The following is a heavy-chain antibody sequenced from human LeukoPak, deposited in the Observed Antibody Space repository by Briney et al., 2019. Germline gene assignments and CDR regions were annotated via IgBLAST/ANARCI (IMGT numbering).Heavy chain of an antibody. Sequence: GGSLRRSCAASGFTFCNAWLTWVRQAPGKGLEWVGRIKSKTNGGTTDYAAPVKGRFTISRDNAKNSLYLQMNSLRAEDTAVYYCASDLHVRDYYFDCWGQGSLVTVSS. CDR2: IKSKTNGGTT. CDR3: ASDLHVRDYYFDC. V-gene: IGHV3-15*01. J-gene: IGHJ4*02. CDR1: GFTFCNAW. D-gene: IGHD2-21*01.